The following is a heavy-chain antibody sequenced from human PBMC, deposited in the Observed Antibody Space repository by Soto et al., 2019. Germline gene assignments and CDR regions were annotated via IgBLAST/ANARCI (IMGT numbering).Heavy chain of an antibody. CDR1: GGTFRTSA. J-gene: IGHJ6*02. D-gene: IGHD3-3*02. V-gene: IGHV1-69*12. Sequence: QVQLVQSGAEVKKPGSSVKVSCKASGGTFRTSAISWVRQAPGQGLEWVGGIMPVFRRPKYAQNFQGRVTISADESTSTAYMELSSLRSDDTAVYYCARDKDRPQLGGNYYYILDVWGQGTAVNVSS. CDR2: IMPVFRRP. CDR3: ARDKDRPQLGGNYYYILDV.